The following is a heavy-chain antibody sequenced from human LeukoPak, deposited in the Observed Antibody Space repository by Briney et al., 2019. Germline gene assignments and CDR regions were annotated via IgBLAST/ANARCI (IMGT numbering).Heavy chain of an antibody. J-gene: IGHJ4*02. D-gene: IGHD4-11*01. CDR2: ISYDGSNK. CDR1: GFTFSSYA. V-gene: IGHV3-30*01. Sequence: GRSLRLSCAASGFTFSSYAMHWVRQAPGKGLEWVAVISYDGSNKYYADSVKGRFTISRDNSKNTLYLQMNRLRAEDTAVYYCARDSSTVTSYYFDYWGQGTLVTVSS. CDR3: ARDSSTVTSYYFDY.